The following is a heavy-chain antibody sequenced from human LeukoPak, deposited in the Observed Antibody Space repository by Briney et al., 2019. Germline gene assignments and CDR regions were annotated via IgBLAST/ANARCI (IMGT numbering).Heavy chain of an antibody. D-gene: IGHD3-10*01. CDR3: ARAPGGYGSGSRGAFDT. CDR1: GGSISSYY. Sequence: SETLSLTCTVSGGSISSYYWSWIRQPPGKGLEWIGYIYYSGSTKYNPSLKSRVTISVDTSKNQFSLKLSSVTAADTAVFFCARAPGGYGSGSRGAFDTWGQGTLVTVSS. J-gene: IGHJ3*02. V-gene: IGHV4-59*01. CDR2: IYYSGST.